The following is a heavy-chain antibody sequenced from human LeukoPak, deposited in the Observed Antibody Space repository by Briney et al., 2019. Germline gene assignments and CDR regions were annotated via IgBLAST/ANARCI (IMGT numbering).Heavy chain of an antibody. CDR3: HYDSSGYYKGPSVDWYFDL. V-gene: IGHV3-21*01. J-gene: IGHJ2*01. CDR2: ISSSRSYI. Sequence: GGSLTLSCAASGFTFSSYNMNGVRQSPGEAREGVSSISSSRSYIYYADSVKGRFTISSDNAKNSLYLQMNRLRAEDTAVYYCHYDSSGYYKGPSVDWYFDLWGRGTLVTVSS. CDR1: GFTFSSYN. D-gene: IGHD3-22*01.